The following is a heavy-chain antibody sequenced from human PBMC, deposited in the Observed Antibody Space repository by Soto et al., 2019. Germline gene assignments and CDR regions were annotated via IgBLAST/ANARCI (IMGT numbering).Heavy chain of an antibody. V-gene: IGHV3-33*01. CDR2: IWYDGSNK. Sequence: QVQLVESGGGVVQPGRSLRLSCAASGFTFSSYGMHWVRQAPGKGLEWVAVIWYDGSNKYYADSVKGRFTISRDNSKNTLYPQMNSLRAEDTAVYYCAREANPRPYYFDYWGQGTLVTVSS. CDR1: GFTFSSYG. CDR3: AREANPRPYYFDY. J-gene: IGHJ4*02.